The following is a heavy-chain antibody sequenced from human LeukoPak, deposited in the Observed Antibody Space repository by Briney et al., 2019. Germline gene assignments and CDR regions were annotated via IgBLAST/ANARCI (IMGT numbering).Heavy chain of an antibody. CDR2: ISNSGGST. CDR3: AMNWNCDY. V-gene: IGHV3-64D*09. Sequence: GGSLRLSCAASGFTFSGYAMLWVRQAPGKGLESVSAISNSGGSTYYADSVKGRFTISRDNSDNTLYLQMSSLRPEDTAVYYCAMNWNCDYWGHGTLVTVSS. D-gene: IGHD1-1*01. J-gene: IGHJ4*01. CDR1: GFTFSGYA.